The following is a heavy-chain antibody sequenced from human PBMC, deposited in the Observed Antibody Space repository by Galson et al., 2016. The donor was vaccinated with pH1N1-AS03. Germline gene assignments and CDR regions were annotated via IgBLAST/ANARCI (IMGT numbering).Heavy chain of an antibody. D-gene: IGHD6-19*01. CDR2: IYLDDSDT. CDR3: ARLTLSSGWPCDY. CDR1: GYNLTDYW. V-gene: IGHV5-51*01. J-gene: IGHJ4*01. Sequence: QSGAEVKKPGESLKISCKGSGYNLTDYWIGWVRQMPGKGLEWMGSIYLDDSDTRYSPSFQGQVTIAADKSISTAYLQWSSLKAPDTAMYYCARLTLSSGWPCDYWGQGTLVTVSS.